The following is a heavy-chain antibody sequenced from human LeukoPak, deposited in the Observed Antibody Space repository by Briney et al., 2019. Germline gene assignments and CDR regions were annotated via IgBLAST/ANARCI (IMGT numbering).Heavy chain of an antibody. CDR3: ARDRRSTSKQQRQHYGMDV. CDR1: VFTLSSYG. Sequence: GGSLRVSRAGSVFTLSSYGMHWVRQAPRKGVEWVAVIWYDGSNKYYADSVKGRFTISRDNSKNTLNLQMNSLRAEDTAVDYCARDRRSTSKQQRQHYGMDVWGKGTTVTVSS. V-gene: IGHV3-33*01. J-gene: IGHJ6*04. CDR2: IWYDGSNK. D-gene: IGHD6-13*01.